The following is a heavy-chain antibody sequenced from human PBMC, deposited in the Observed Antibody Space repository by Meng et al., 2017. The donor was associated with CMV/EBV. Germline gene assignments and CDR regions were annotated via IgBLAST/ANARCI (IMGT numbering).Heavy chain of an antibody. D-gene: IGHD2-2*01. CDR1: GFTFSSYG. V-gene: IGHV3-30*02. J-gene: IGHJ4*02. CDR2: IRYDGSNK. Sequence: GESLKISCAASGFTFSSYGMHWVRQAPGKGLEWVAFIRYDGSNKYYADSVKGRFTISGDNSKNTLYLQMNSLRAEDTAVYYCAKDYSPYCSSTSCYGYFDYWGQGTLVTVSS. CDR3: AKDYSPYCSSTSCYGYFDY.